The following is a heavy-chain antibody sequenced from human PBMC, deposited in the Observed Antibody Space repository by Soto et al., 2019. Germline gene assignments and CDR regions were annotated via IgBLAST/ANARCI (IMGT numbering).Heavy chain of an antibody. V-gene: IGHV3-30-3*02. CDR2: ISHDKTNK. Sequence: PGGSLRLSCAASGFTFSNYAMHWVRQAPGKGLEWLAVISHDKTNKYYADSVKGRCTISRDNSKNMLYLQVDSLTTEDTAVYYCANEKTREYYYYAMDVWGQGTTVTVSS. J-gene: IGHJ6*02. CDR3: ANEKTREYYYYAMDV. CDR1: GFTFSNYA.